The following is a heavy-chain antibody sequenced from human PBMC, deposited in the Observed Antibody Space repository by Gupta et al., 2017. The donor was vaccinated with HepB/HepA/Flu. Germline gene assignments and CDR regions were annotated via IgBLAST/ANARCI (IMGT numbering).Heavy chain of an antibody. CDR1: GGTFSSYA. D-gene: IGHD2/OR15-2a*01. CDR3: ARVVYAGTMTSEL. Sequence: QVQLVQSGAEVKKPGSSVKVSCKASGGTFSSYALSWVRQAPGQGLEWMGRIILGRGAANYAQKFQGRLTITAEKSTNKFYRELRSLTYEDTAVDDGARVVYAGTMTSELWGQGTLGTVSS. J-gene: IGHJ4*02. CDR2: IILGRGAA. V-gene: IGHV1-69*04.